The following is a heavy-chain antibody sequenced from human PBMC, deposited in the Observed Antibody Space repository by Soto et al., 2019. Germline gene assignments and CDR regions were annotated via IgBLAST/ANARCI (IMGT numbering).Heavy chain of an antibody. CDR1: GDSVSSNSAA. D-gene: IGHD2-2*01. CDR3: ARDSIVDCSSTSCYVNWFDP. V-gene: IGHV6-1*01. J-gene: IGHJ5*02. CDR2: TYYRSKWYN. Sequence: SQTLSLTCAISGDSVSSNSAAWNWIRQSPSRGLEWLGRTYYRSKWYNDYAVSVKSRITINPDTSKNQFSLQLNSVTPEETAVYYCARDSIVDCSSTSCYVNWFDPWGQGTLVTVSS.